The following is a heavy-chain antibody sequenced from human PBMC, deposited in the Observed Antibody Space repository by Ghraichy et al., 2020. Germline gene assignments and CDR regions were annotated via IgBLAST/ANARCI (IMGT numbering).Heavy chain of an antibody. D-gene: IGHD2-2*01. J-gene: IGHJ4*02. V-gene: IGHV4-34*01. CDR3: ARVRVLVPAASRHFDY. CDR1: GGSFSGYY. Sequence: ETLSLTCAVYGGSFSGYYWSWIRQPPGKGLEWIGEINHSGSTNYNPSLKSRVTISVDTSKNQFSLKLSSVTAADTAVYYCARVRVLVPAASRHFDYWGQGTLVTVSS. CDR2: INHSGST.